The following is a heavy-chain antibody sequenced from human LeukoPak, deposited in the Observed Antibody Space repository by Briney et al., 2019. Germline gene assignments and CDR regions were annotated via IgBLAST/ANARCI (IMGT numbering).Heavy chain of an antibody. CDR1: GFTFSDYY. J-gene: IGHJ4*02. Sequence: GGSLRLSCAASGFTFSDYYTSWIRQAPGKGLEWVSYISSSVSTIYYADSVKGRFTISRDNAKNSLYLQMNSLRAEDTAVYYCARDGNSIVGATTRNYWGQGTLVTVSS. D-gene: IGHD1-26*01. CDR2: ISSSVSTI. CDR3: ARDGNSIVGATTRNY. V-gene: IGHV3-11*04.